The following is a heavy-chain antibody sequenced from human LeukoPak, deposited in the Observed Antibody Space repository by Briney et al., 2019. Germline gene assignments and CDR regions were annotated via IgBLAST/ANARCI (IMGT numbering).Heavy chain of an antibody. V-gene: IGHV1-69*13. CDR2: IIPIFGTA. J-gene: IGHJ4*02. CDR3: ARDRDYDSSGPLFDY. D-gene: IGHD3-22*01. Sequence: SVKVSCKASGGTFISYAISWVRQAPGQGLEWMGGIIPIFGTANYAQKFQGRVTITADESTSTAYMELSSLRSEDTAVYYCARDRDYDSSGPLFDYWGQGTLVTVSS. CDR1: GGTFISYA.